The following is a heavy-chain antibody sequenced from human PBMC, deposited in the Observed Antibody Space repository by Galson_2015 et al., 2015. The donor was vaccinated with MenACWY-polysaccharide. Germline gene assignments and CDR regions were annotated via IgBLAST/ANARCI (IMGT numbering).Heavy chain of an antibody. CDR1: GFTFTSYA. J-gene: IGHJ4*02. CDR3: ARGYNNNWDYGGYPGD. CDR2: VDTDENNK. V-gene: IGHV3-30-3*01. D-gene: IGHD4-23*01. Sequence: SLRLSCAASGFTFTSYAMHWVRQAPGKGLEWVGVVDTDENNKFYADSVKGRFTISRDNSKRTLFLQMNSLRTEDTAVYYCARGYNNNWDYGGYPGDWGQGTLVAVSS.